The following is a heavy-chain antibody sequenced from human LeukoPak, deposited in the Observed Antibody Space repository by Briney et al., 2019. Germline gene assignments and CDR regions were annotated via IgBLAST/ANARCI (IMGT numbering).Heavy chain of an antibody. V-gene: IGHV4-30-2*01. CDR1: GGSISSGGYS. D-gene: IGHD3-22*01. CDR2: IYHSGST. CDR3: ARALNGYYDSSGYYGGYFDY. J-gene: IGHJ4*02. Sequence: SETLSLTCAVSGGSISSGGYSWSWIRQPPGKGLEWIGYIYHSGSTYYSPSLKSRVTISVDRSKNQFSLKLSSVTAADTAVYYCARALNGYYDSSGYYGGYFDYWGQGTLVTVSS.